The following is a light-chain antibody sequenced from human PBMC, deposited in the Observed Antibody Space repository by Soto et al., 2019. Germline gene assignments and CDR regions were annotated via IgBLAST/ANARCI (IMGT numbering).Light chain of an antibody. J-gene: IGLJ1*01. CDR3: SSYRSNSNLV. CDR1: SSDVGGYNY. CDR2: EVS. Sequence: QSVLTQPASVSGSPGQSITISCTGTSSDVGGYNYVSWYQQHPGKAPKLMIYEVSNRPSGGSNRFSGTKSGNTASLTIAGLQAEDGADYYCSSYRSNSNLVFGRGTKLTV. V-gene: IGLV2-14*01.